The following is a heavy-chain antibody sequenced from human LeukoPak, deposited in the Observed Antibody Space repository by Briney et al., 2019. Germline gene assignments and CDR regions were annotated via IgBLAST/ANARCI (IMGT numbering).Heavy chain of an antibody. J-gene: IGHJ4*02. Sequence: SVKVSCKASGGTFSSYAISWVRQAPGQGLEWMGGFIPIFGTANYAQKFQGRVRITADESTSTAYMELSSLRSEDTAVYYCARDRNDFWSGPRFDYWGQGTLVTVSS. D-gene: IGHD3-3*01. V-gene: IGHV1-69*13. CDR2: FIPIFGTA. CDR3: ARDRNDFWSGPRFDY. CDR1: GGTFSSYA.